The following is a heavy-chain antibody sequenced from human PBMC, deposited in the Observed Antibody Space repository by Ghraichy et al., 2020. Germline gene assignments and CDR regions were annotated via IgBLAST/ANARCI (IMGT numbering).Heavy chain of an antibody. J-gene: IGHJ4*02. Sequence: SLRLSCAASGFTFSSHDIHWVRQGTTKGLEWVSALGGGGDLYYADSVKGRFTASRDSAKNSVYLQMSSLRAGDTAVYYCARKAVAGYIDYWGKGTLVTVSS. CDR2: LGGGGDL. D-gene: IGHD6-19*01. V-gene: IGHV3-13*05. CDR3: ARKAVAGYIDY. CDR1: GFTFSSHD.